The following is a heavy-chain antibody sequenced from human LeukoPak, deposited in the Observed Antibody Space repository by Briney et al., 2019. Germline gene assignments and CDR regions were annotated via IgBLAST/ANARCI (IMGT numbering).Heavy chain of an antibody. CDR2: ISSSSSYI. CDR3: AREGNGYSYGYSYYYYMDV. V-gene: IGHV3-21*01. CDR1: GFTFSGYS. Sequence: GGSLRLSCAASGFTFSGYSMNWVRQAPGKGLEWVSSISSSSSYIYYADSVKGRFTISRDNAKNSLYLQMNSLRAEDTAVYYCAREGNGYSYGYSYYYYMDVWGKGTTVTVSS. J-gene: IGHJ6*03. D-gene: IGHD5-18*01.